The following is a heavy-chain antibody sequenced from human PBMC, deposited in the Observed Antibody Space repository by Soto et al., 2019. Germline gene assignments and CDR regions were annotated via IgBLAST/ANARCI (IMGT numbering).Heavy chain of an antibody. D-gene: IGHD3-3*01. CDR3: AKLGSGYYTGLYFDY. Sequence: EVQLVESGGASVQRGGSLRLSCAASGFRFGDYWMSWVRQAPGKGLEWVAHIKKDGSEKYYVDSVKGRFTVSRDNSRNALFLQMNSLRAEDTAVYYCAKLGSGYYTGLYFDYWGQGTLVTVSS. CDR2: IKKDGSEK. V-gene: IGHV3-7*03. CDR1: GFRFGDYW. J-gene: IGHJ4*02.